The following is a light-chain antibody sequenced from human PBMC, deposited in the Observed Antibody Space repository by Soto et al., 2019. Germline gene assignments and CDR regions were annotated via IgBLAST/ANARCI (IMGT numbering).Light chain of an antibody. CDR3: ETWDSNTRV. Sequence: QLVLTQSSSASASLGSSVKLTSTLSSGHSSYIIAWHQQQPGKAPRYLMKLEGSGSYNKGSGVPDRFSGSSSGADRYLTISNLQSEDEADYYCETWDSNTRVFGTGTKLTVL. CDR2: LEGSGSY. V-gene: IGLV4-60*03. CDR1: SGHSSYI. J-gene: IGLJ1*01.